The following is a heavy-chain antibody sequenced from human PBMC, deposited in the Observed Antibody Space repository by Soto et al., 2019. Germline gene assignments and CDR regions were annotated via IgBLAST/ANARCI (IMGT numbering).Heavy chain of an antibody. CDR3: ASFSGATYGDYGGGINY. D-gene: IGHD4-17*01. Sequence: SETLSLTXTVSGGSISGSSYYWGWIRQPPGKGLECIGSVHYSGSTDYNPSLKSRVTISVDTSKNQFSLKLTSVTAADTAVYFCASFSGATYGDYGGGINYWGQGTLVTVS. V-gene: IGHV4-39*01. CDR2: VHYSGST. J-gene: IGHJ4*02. CDR1: GGSISGSSYY.